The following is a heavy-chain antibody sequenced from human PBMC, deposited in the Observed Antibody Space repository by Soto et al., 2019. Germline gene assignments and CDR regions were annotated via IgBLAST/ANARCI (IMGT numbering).Heavy chain of an antibody. CDR2: IDWNSGAI. V-gene: IGHV3-9*01. CDR3: AKDIGYCSSTRCDYVMDV. Sequence: EVQLVESGGGLVQPGRSLRLSCAASGFTFDDYVVHWVRQVPGKGLEWVSGIDWNSGAIGYAASVKGRFIISRDRAKNSLFLQMNSLRAEDTALYYCAKDIGYCSSTRCDYVMDVWGQGTTVTVSS. J-gene: IGHJ6*02. CDR1: GFTFDDYV. D-gene: IGHD2-2*03.